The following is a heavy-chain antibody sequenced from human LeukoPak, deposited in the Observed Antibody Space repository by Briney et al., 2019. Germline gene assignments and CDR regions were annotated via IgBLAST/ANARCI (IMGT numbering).Heavy chain of an antibody. CDR3: ASHDYGGRVDDY. J-gene: IGHJ4*02. CDR1: GGTFSSYA. D-gene: IGHD4-17*01. CDR2: IIPILGIA. V-gene: IGHV1-69*04. Sequence: GASVKVSCKASGGTFSSYAISWVRPAPGQGLEWMGRIIPILGIANYAQKFQGRVTITADKSTSTAYMELSSLRSEDTAVYYCASHDYGGRVDDYWGQGTLVTVSS.